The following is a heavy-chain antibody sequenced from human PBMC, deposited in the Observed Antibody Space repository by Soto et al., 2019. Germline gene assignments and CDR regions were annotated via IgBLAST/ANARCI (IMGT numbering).Heavy chain of an antibody. CDR3: ARGTLGYSAYVYNWFDP. J-gene: IGHJ5*02. CDR1: GGSISSGGYY. CDR2: IYYSGST. D-gene: IGHD5-12*01. V-gene: IGHV4-31*03. Sequence: QVQLQESGPGLVKPSQTLSLTCTISGGSISSGGYYWSWIRQHPGKGLEWIGYIYYSGSTYYNPSLKSRVIISLDTSKDQFSLKLSSVTAADTAVYYCARGTLGYSAYVYNWFDPWGQGTLVTVSS.